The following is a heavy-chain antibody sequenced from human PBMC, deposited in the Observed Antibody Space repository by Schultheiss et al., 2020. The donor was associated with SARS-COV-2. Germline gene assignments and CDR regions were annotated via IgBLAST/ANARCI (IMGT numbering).Heavy chain of an antibody. D-gene: IGHD1-20*01. CDR2: IYPGDSVT. V-gene: IGHV5-51*01. CDR3: ARHKVVFITGTTNYYYYYMDV. Sequence: GESPKISCKGSGYSFTSYWIGWVRQMPGKGLEWMGIIYPGDSVTRYSPSFQGQVTISADKSISTAYLQWSSLKASDTAMYYCARHKVVFITGTTNYYYYYMDVWGKGTTVTVSS. J-gene: IGHJ6*03. CDR1: GYSFTSYW.